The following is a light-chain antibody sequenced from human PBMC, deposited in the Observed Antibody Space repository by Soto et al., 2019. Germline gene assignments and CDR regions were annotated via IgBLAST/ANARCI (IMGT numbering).Light chain of an antibody. J-gene: IGKJ1*01. V-gene: IGKV1-5*03. CDR2: KAS. CDR3: QQYKTYWT. CDR1: QSVSSW. Sequence: IQMTHSPSTLSASVGDRVPITCRASQSVSSWLAWFQQKPGKAPKLLIYKASNLQSGVSSRFSGGGSGTEFTLTISSLQPDDFATYYCQQYKTYWTFGPGTKVDVK.